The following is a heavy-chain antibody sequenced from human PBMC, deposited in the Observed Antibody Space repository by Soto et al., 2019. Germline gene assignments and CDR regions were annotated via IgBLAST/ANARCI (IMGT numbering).Heavy chain of an antibody. J-gene: IGHJ4*02. Sequence: PGGSLRLSCAASGFTFSSYGMHWVRQAPGKGLEWVAVISYDGSNKYYADSVKGRFTISRDNSKNTLYLQMNSLRAEDTAVYYCARDGSDYVNDYWGQGTLVTVSS. D-gene: IGHD4-17*01. CDR3: ARDGSDYVNDY. CDR1: GFTFSSYG. V-gene: IGHV3-33*05. CDR2: ISYDGSNK.